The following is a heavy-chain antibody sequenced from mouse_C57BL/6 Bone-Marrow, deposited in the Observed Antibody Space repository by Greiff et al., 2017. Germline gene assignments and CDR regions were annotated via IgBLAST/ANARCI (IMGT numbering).Heavy chain of an antibody. CDR3: AILRRYYYAMDY. CDR2: INYDGSST. V-gene: IGHV5-16*01. Sequence: EVKLMESEGGLVQPGSSMKLSCTASGFTFSDYYMAWVRQVPEKGLEWVANINYDGSSTYYLDSLKSRFIISRDNAENNLDLQMSSLKSEDTATYYCAILRRYYYAMDYWGQGTSVTVSS. D-gene: IGHD2-4*01. J-gene: IGHJ4*01. CDR1: GFTFSDYY.